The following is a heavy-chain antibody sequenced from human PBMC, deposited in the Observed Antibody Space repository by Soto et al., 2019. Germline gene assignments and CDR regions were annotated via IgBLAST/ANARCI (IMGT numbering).Heavy chain of an antibody. V-gene: IGHV1-3*01. D-gene: IGHD4-17*01. CDR1: VYTFTNYA. J-gene: IGHJ4*02. CDR2: IIAGNGNK. Sequence: QVQLVQSGAEVRKPGASVKVSCKATVYTFTNYAMNWVRQAPGQRLEWMGWIIAGNGNKKYSQSFQSRVTITGDTSASTSYMEMGSLRCEDTAVDYCARERGDYFPYFDYGGQGTLVTVSS. CDR3: ARERGDYFPYFDY.